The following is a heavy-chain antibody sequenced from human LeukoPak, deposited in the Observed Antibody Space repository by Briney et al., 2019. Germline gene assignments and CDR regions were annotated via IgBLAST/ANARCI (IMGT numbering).Heavy chain of an antibody. J-gene: IGHJ4*02. CDR3: ARSAPPVLDHFDY. Sequence: PSQTLSLTCAVSGGSISSGGYSWSWIRQPPGTGLEWIGYIYHSGSTYYNPSLKSRVTISVDRSKNQFSLELSSVTAADTAVYYCARSAPPVLDHFDYWGQGTLVTVSS. D-gene: IGHD3/OR15-3a*01. CDR1: GGSISSGGYS. V-gene: IGHV4-30-2*01. CDR2: IYHSGST.